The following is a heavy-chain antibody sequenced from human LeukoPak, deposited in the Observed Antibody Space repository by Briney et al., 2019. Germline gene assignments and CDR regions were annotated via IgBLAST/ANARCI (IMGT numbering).Heavy chain of an antibody. CDR1: GFTFSSYA. Sequence: GGSLRLSCAASGFTFSSYAVSWVRQAPGKGLEWVSAISGSGGSTYYADSVKGRFTISRDNAKNSLYLQMNSLRAEDMALYYCAEDRSSSWLRSQYFQHWGQGTLVTVSS. CDR2: ISGSGGST. CDR3: AEDRSSSWLRSQYFQH. J-gene: IGHJ1*01. V-gene: IGHV3-23*01. D-gene: IGHD6-13*01.